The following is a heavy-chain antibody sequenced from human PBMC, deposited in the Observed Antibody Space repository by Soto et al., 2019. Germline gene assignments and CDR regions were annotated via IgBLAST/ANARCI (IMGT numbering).Heavy chain of an antibody. V-gene: IGHV4-4*02. J-gene: IGHJ4*02. CDR3: TTIISSSWYFDY. CDR2: IYHSGST. Sequence: QVQLQESGPGLVKPSGTLSLTCAVSGGSISSSNWWSWVRQSPGKGLEWIGEIYHSGSTNYNPSYKSRVTLSVDKSKNQFSLKLSSVTAADTALYYCTTIISSSWYFDYWGQGTLVTVSS. CDR1: GGSISSSNW. D-gene: IGHD6-13*01.